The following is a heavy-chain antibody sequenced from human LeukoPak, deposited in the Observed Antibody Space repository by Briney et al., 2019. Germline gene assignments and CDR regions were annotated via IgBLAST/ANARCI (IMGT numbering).Heavy chain of an antibody. J-gene: IGHJ1*01. Sequence: GRSLRLSCAASGFTFSDYGMHWVRQAPGKGLEWVSYISFGGSTIYYADSVKGRFTISRDNAKNSLYVQMNSLRAEDTAVYYCARGGYYDSSGYYYVGYFHHWGQGTLVTVSS. CDR3: ARGGYYDSSGYYYVGYFHH. CDR2: ISFGGSTI. CDR1: GFTFSDYG. V-gene: IGHV3-48*04. D-gene: IGHD3-22*01.